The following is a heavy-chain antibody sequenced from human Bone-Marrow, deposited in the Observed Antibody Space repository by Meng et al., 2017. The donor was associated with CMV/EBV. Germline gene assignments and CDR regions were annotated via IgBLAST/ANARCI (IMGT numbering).Heavy chain of an antibody. CDR3: ARSSPHPRRPVYFDY. J-gene: IGHJ4*02. CDR1: GFMFTNCG. Sequence: GESLKISCAASGFMFTNCGMHWVRQAPGKGLEWVSFLQFDDSYKYYAGSVKGRFTISRNNSKNTLSLQINSLIAEDTAVYYCARSSPHPRRPVYFDYWGQGTLVTVSS. CDR2: LQFDDSYK. V-gene: IGHV3-30*02. D-gene: IGHD6-6*01.